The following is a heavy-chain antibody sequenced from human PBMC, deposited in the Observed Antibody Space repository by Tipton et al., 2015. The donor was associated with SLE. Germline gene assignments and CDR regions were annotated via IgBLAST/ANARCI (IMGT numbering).Heavy chain of an antibody. J-gene: IGHJ6*02. Sequence: TLSLTCAVYGGSFSGYYWSWIRQPPGKGLEWIGEINHSGSTNYNPSLKSRVTISVDTSKNQFSLKLSSVTAADTAVYYCARYCSSTSCYTRGDYYYGMDVWGQGTTVTVSS. CDR3: ARYCSSTSCYTRGDYYYGMDV. D-gene: IGHD2-2*02. V-gene: IGHV4-34*01. CDR1: GGSFSGYY. CDR2: INHSGST.